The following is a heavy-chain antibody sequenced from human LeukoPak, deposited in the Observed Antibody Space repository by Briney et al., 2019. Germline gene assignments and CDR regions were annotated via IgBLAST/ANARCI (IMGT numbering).Heavy chain of an antibody. J-gene: IGHJ4*02. Sequence: PSETLSLTCSVSGGSISSSSYFWGWIRQPPGKGLEWIASVHYSGSTYYNPSLKSRLTISVDTSKNQFSLKVSSVTAADTAVYYCARDNYYYGSGSYYFDYWGQGTLVTVSS. CDR3: ARDNYYYGSGSYYFDY. D-gene: IGHD3-10*01. V-gene: IGHV4-39*07. CDR1: GGSISSSSYF. CDR2: VHYSGST.